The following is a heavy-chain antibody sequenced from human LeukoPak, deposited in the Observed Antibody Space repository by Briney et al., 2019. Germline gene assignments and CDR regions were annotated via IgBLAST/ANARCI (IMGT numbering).Heavy chain of an antibody. J-gene: IGHJ4*02. Sequence: PSETLSLTCAVYGGSFSGYYWSWIRQPPGKGLEWIGEINHSGSTNYNPSLKSRVTISVDTSKNQFSLKLSSVTAADTAVYYCARGYYGSGIDYFDYWGQGTLVTVSS. D-gene: IGHD3-10*01. CDR2: INHSGST. V-gene: IGHV4-34*01. CDR3: ARGYYGSGIDYFDY. CDR1: GGSFSGYY.